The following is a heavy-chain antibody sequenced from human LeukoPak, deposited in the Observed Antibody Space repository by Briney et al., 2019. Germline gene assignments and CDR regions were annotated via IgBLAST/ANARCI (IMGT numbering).Heavy chain of an antibody. CDR1: GFTFSSYW. V-gene: IGHV3-74*01. CDR2: INSDGSST. J-gene: IGHJ6*03. CDR3: ARGARIAVAGTRYYYYYMDV. D-gene: IGHD6-19*01. Sequence: GGSLRLSCAASGFTFSSYWMHWVRQAPGKGLVWVSRINSDGSSTSYADSVKGRFTISRDNAKNTLYLQMNSLRAEDTAVYYCARGARIAVAGTRYYYYYMDVWGEGTTVTISS.